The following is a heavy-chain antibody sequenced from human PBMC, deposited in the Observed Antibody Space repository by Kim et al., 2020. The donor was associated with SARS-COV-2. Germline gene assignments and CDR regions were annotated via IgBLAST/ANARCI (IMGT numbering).Heavy chain of an antibody. Sequence: VKGQFTISRDNSKNPLYLQMNSLRAEDTAVYYCAKDWMMYSGSSDWYFDLWGRGTLVTVSS. V-gene: IGHV3-30*02. J-gene: IGHJ2*01. D-gene: IGHD1-26*01. CDR3: AKDWMMYSGSSDWYFDL.